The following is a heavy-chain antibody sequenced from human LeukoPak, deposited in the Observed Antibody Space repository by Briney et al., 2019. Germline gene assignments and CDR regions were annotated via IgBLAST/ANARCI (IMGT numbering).Heavy chain of an antibody. CDR3: ARGGEYSRSSSTY. V-gene: IGHV1-2*02. J-gene: IGHJ4*02. Sequence: ASVKVSCKASGYTFTGYYMHWVRQAPGQGLEWMGWINPNSGVTNYAQKFQGRVTVTMDTSISTAYMEVRTLRSGDTAVYYCARGGEYSRSSSTYWGQGTLVTVSS. CDR1: GYTFTGYY. CDR2: INPNSGVT. D-gene: IGHD6-6*01.